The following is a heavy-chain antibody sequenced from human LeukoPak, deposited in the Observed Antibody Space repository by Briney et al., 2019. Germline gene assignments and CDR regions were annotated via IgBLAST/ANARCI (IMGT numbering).Heavy chain of an antibody. Sequence: PGGSLRLSCVGSEXTFSSYEVNWVRQAPGRGLEWLSYISASGSGSNILYADSVKGRFTISRDNAKNSLYLQMNSLRAEDTGVYYCVRVRRDGSNFDFWGQGTLVTVSS. CDR3: VRVRRDGSNFDF. D-gene: IGHD5-24*01. CDR1: EXTFSSYE. V-gene: IGHV3-48*03. CDR2: ISASGSGSNI. J-gene: IGHJ4*02.